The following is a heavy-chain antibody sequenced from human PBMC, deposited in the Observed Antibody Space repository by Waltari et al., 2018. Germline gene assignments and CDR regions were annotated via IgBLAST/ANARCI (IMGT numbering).Heavy chain of an antibody. J-gene: IGHJ3*02. CDR3: ARDKTRSSGYYSYDAFDI. CDR1: GYTFTGYY. V-gene: IGHV1-2*06. Sequence: QVQLVQSGAEVKKPGASVKVSCKASGYTFTGYYMHWVRQAPGQGLEWMGRINPNSGGTNYAQKFQGRVTMTRDTSISTAYMELSRLRSDDTAVYYCARDKTRSSGYYSYDAFDIWGQGTMVTVSS. CDR2: INPNSGGT. D-gene: IGHD3-22*01.